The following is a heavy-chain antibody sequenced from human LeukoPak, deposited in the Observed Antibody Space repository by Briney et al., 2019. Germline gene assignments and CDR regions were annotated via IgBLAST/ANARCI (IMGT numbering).Heavy chain of an antibody. CDR3: ARSAGLKSTYYDYVWGSYRYPFDFDY. D-gene: IGHD3-16*02. CDR1: GYTFTGYY. Sequence: VSVKVSCKASGYTFTGYYMHWVRQAPGHGLEWMGWINPNSGGTNYAQKFQGRVTMTRDTSISTAYMELSRLRSDDTAVYYCARSAGLKSTYYDYVWGSYRYPFDFDYWGQGTLVTVSS. V-gene: IGHV1-2*02. CDR2: INPNSGGT. J-gene: IGHJ4*02.